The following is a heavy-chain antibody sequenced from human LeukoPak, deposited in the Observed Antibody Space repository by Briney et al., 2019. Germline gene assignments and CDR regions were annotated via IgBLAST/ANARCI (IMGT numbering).Heavy chain of an antibody. Sequence: GGSLRLSCAASGFTFSSYWMSWVRQAPGKGLERVANIKQDGSEKYYVDSVKGRFTISRDNAENSLYLQVNSLRAEDTAVYYCARDRLGSAGAFDIWGQGTMVTVSS. CDR3: ARDRLGSAGAFDI. V-gene: IGHV3-7*01. J-gene: IGHJ3*02. CDR2: IKQDGSEK. CDR1: GFTFSSYW. D-gene: IGHD6-19*01.